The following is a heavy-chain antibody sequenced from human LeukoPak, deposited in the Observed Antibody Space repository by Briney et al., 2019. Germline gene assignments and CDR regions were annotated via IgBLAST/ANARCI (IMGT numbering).Heavy chain of an antibody. J-gene: IGHJ4*02. CDR1: AFIFSNYG. CDR3: ARDNNGYLDY. D-gene: IGHD2-8*01. V-gene: IGHV3-33*01. Sequence: GGSLRLSCAASAFIFSNYGIHWVRQAPGKGLEWVAVIWCDGSNKSYADSVKGRFTISRDNSKNTLYLQMNSLRAEDTAVYYCARDNNGYLDYWGQGTLVTVSS. CDR2: IWCDGSNK.